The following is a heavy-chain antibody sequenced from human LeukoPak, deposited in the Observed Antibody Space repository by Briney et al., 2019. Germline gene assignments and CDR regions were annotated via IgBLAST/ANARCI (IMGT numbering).Heavy chain of an antibody. CDR3: ARGPLGFHRRQYYFDY. D-gene: IGHD1-26*01. V-gene: IGHV4-34*01. J-gene: IGHJ4*02. CDR2: INHSGST. Sequence: PSETLSLTCAVYGGSFSGYYWSWIRQPPGKGLEWIGEINHSGSTNYNPSLKSRVTISVDTSKNQFSLKLSSVTAADTAVYYCARGPLGFHRRQYYFDYWGQGTLVTVSS. CDR1: GGSFSGYY.